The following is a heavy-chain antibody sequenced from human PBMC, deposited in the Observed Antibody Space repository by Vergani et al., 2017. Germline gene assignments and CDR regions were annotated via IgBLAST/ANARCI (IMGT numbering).Heavy chain of an antibody. Sequence: EVQLVESGGGLVQPGRSLRLSCAASGFTFDDYAMHWVRQAPGKGLEWVSGISWNSGSIGYADSVKGRFTISRDNAKNSLYLQMNRLRAEDTALYYCAKDHYDFWSGYPNLSPFDLWGRGTLVTVSS. CDR1: GFTFDDYA. J-gene: IGHJ2*01. CDR2: ISWNSGSI. CDR3: AKDHYDFWSGYPNLSPFDL. V-gene: IGHV3-9*01. D-gene: IGHD3-3*01.